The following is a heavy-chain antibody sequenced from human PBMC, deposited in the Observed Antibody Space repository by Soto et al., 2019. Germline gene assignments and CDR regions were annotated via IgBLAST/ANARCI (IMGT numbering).Heavy chain of an antibody. CDR2: ISGSGGST. V-gene: IGHV3-23*01. D-gene: IGHD3-10*01. CDR3: AKMVRGVIIKSPFDY. J-gene: IGHJ4*02. Sequence: GGSLRLSCAASGFTFSSYAMSWVRQAPGKGLEWVSAISGSGGSTYYADSVKGRFTISRDNSKNTLYLQMNSLRAEDTAVYYCAKMVRGVIIKSPFDYWGQGTLVTVSS. CDR1: GFTFSSYA.